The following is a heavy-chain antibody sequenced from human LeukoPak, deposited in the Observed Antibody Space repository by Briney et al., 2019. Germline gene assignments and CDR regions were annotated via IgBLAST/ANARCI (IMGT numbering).Heavy chain of an antibody. CDR1: GYSFTNYW. J-gene: IGHJ4*02. V-gene: IGHV5-51*01. CDR2: IYPDDSET. D-gene: IGHD4/OR15-4a*01. Sequence: GESLKISCKGSGYSFTNYWIGWVRQMPGKGLGWMGIIYPDDSETRYSPSYQGQVTISADKSISTAYLHWSSLQDSDSAMYYCARYGANYHYYFDYWGQGTLITVSS. CDR3: ARYGANYHYYFDY.